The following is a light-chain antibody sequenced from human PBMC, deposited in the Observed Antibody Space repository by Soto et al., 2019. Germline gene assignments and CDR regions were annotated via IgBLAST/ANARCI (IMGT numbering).Light chain of an antibody. Sequence: DIQMTQSPSSVSASVGDRVTITCRASQGISSWLAWYQQKPGKAPKLLIYKASTLKSGVPSRFSGSGSGTEFTLTISSLQPDDFATYYCQQFNNYLLTFGGGTKVDIK. CDR3: QQFNNYLLT. CDR1: QGISSW. CDR2: KAS. V-gene: IGKV1-5*03. J-gene: IGKJ4*01.